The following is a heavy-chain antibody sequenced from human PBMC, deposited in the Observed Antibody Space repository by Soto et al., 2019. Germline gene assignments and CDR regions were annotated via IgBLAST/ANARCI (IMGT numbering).Heavy chain of an antibody. CDR2: IIPIFGTA. D-gene: IGHD6-13*01. Sequence: SVKISCKASGGTFSSYAISWVRQAPGQGLEWMGGIIPIFGTANYAQKFQGRVTITADESTSTAYMELSSLRSEDTAVYYCARDERIAAALGYGRVSGQGTTVTLS. V-gene: IGHV1-69*13. CDR3: ARDERIAAALGYGRV. J-gene: IGHJ6*02. CDR1: GGTFSSYA.